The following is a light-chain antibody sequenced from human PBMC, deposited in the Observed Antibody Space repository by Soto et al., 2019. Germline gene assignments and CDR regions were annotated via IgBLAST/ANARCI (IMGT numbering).Light chain of an antibody. Sequence: QSVLTQPPSASWSPGQSVTISCTGTSSDVGGYNYVSWYQQYPGKAPKLMIYEVSKRPSGVPDRFSGSKSGNTASLTVSGLQAEDEADYYCSSYAGSNEGVFGTGTKV. V-gene: IGLV2-8*01. CDR2: EVS. J-gene: IGLJ1*01. CDR3: SSYAGSNEGV. CDR1: SSDVGGYNY.